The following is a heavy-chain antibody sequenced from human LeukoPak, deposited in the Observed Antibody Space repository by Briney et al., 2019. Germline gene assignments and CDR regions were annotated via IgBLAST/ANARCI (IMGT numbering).Heavy chain of an antibody. CDR3: ARDPGAAAGNLWS. Sequence: GGSLSLSCEVSGLTVSNNYMTWFRKAPGKGLEWASLIFSGGGTYYADSVKGRFTISRDSSKNTLYLQMNSLRAEDTALYYCARDPGAAAGNLWSWGQGTLVTVSS. D-gene: IGHD6-25*01. V-gene: IGHV3-66*01. CDR2: IFSGGGT. J-gene: IGHJ5*02. CDR1: GLTVSNNY.